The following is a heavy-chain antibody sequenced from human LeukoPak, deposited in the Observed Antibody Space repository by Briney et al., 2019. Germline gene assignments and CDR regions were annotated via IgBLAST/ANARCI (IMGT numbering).Heavy chain of an antibody. CDR1: GFTFSSYA. V-gene: IGHV3-23*01. CDR3: AKDCRTGDYYYYHMDV. D-gene: IGHD2-15*01. J-gene: IGHJ6*03. Sequence: GGSLRLSCAASGFTFSSYAMSWVRQAPGKGLEWVSAISGSGGSTYYADSVKGRFTISRDNSKNTLYLQMNSLRAEDTAVYYCAKDCRTGDYYYYHMDVWGKGTTVTVSS. CDR2: ISGSGGST.